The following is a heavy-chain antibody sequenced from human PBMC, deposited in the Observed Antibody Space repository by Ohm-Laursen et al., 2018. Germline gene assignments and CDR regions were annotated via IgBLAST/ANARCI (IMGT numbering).Heavy chain of an antibody. D-gene: IGHD3-3*01. CDR2: IYSGGST. J-gene: IGHJ6*02. CDR1: GLTVSSNY. V-gene: IGHV3-53*01. Sequence: SLRLSCAASGLTVSSNYMTWVRQAPGKGLEWVSVIYSGGSTYYADSVKGRFTISRDNSKNTLYLQMNSLRAEDTAVYYCAKRFYDFWSGSLYYYGMDVWGQGTTVTVSS. CDR3: AKRFYDFWSGSLYYYGMDV.